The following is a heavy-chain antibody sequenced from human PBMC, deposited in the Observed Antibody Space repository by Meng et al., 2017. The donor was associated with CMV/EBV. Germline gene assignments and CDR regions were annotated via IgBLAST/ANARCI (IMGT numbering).Heavy chain of an antibody. J-gene: IGHJ6*02. Sequence: GGSLRLSCAASGFTFSDYYMSWIRQAPGKGLEWVLYISSSGSTIYYADSVKGRFTISRDNAKNSLYLQMYSLRAEDTAVYYCARDRDGNYRYYYGLDVWGQGTTVTVSS. V-gene: IGHV3-11*01. CDR2: ISSSGSTI. CDR1: GFTFSDYY. CDR3: ARDRDGNYRYYYGLDV. D-gene: IGHD4-11*01.